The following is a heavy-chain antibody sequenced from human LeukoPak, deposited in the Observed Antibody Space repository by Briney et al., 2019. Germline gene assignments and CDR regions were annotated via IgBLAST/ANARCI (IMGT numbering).Heavy chain of an antibody. CDR2: ISWNSGSI. V-gene: IGHV3-9*01. D-gene: IGHD3-22*01. CDR1: GFTFDDYA. Sequence: GGSLRLSCAASGFTFDDYAMHWVRQAPGKGLEWVSGISWNSGSIGYADSVKGRFTISRDNAKNSLYLQMNSLRAEDTALYYCAEDSSHDSSANPDYWGQGTLVTVSS. CDR3: AEDSSHDSSANPDY. J-gene: IGHJ4*02.